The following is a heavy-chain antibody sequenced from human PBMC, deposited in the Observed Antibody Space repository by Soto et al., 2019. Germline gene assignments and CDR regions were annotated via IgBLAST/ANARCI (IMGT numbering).Heavy chain of an antibody. CDR1: GGSFSGYY. CDR2: INHSGST. D-gene: IGHD5-18*01. J-gene: IGHJ6*02. V-gene: IGHV4-34*01. CDR3: ARGRGYSYGFRYYYYGMDV. Sequence: QVQLQQWGAGLLKPSETLSLTCAVYGGSFSGYYWSWIRQPPGKGLEWSGEINHSGSTNYNPSLKSRVTISVDTSKNQFSLKLSSVTAADTAVYYCARGRGYSYGFRYYYYGMDVWGQGTTVTVSS.